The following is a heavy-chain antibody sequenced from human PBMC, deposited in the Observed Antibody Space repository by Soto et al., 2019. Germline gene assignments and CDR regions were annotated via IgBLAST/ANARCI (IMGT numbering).Heavy chain of an antibody. Sequence: QVQLVQSGAEVKKPGSSVKVSCKASGGTFSSYTLAWVRQAPGQGLEWMGEIIPIFGTTNYVQKFQGRVTITADVSTTTAYMELSSLRSEDTVMYYWARDSIAASGTDYWGQGLLVSVSS. CDR2: IIPIFGTT. V-gene: IGHV1-69*01. D-gene: IGHD6-13*01. J-gene: IGHJ4*02. CDR1: GGTFSSYT. CDR3: ARDSIAASGTDY.